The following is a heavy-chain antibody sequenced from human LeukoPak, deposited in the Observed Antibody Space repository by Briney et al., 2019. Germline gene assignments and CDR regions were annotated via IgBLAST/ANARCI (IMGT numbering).Heavy chain of an antibody. J-gene: IGHJ6*02. CDR2: ISWNSGSI. V-gene: IGHV3-9*01. CDR3: AKDEGRYYYGSGSYYQTYYYYGMDV. CDR1: GFTFDDYA. D-gene: IGHD3-10*01. Sequence: GGSLRLSCAASGFTFDDYAMHWVRQAPGKGLEWVPGISWNSGSIGYADSVKGRFTISRDNAKNSLYLQMNSLRAEDTALYYCAKDEGRYYYGSGSYYQTYYYYGMDVWGQGTTVTVSS.